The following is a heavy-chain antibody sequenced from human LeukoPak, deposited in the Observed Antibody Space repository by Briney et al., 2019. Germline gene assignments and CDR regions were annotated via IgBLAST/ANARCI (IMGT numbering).Heavy chain of an antibody. CDR1: GFTFSSYA. CDR3: ARGPEVATSADY. Sequence: PGGSLRLSCAASGFTFSSYALNWVRQAPRKELEWLSYISTTGSTIYYADSVKGRFTISRDNAKNSLYLQMNSLRAEDTAVYYCARGPEVATSADYWGQGTLVTVSS. J-gene: IGHJ4*02. CDR2: ISTTGSTI. D-gene: IGHD5-12*01. V-gene: IGHV3-48*03.